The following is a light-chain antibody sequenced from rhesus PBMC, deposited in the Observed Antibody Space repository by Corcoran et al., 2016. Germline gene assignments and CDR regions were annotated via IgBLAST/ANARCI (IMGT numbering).Light chain of an antibody. CDR2: LGS. Sequence: DIVMTQTPLSLPVTPGEPASISCRSSQSLLHSDGNTYLDWYLQKPGQSPQFLIYLGSRRASGVPVRCSGSGSGTNFTLKISRVEAEDVGVYYCMQGTQFPYSFGQGTKVEIK. CDR1: QSLLHSDGNTY. CDR3: MQGTQFPYS. V-gene: IGKV2-72*02. J-gene: IGKJ2*01.